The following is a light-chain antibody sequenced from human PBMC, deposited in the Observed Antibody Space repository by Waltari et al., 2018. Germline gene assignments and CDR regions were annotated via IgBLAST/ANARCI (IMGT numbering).Light chain of an antibody. CDR3: SSYAGSNLYV. V-gene: IGLV2-8*01. CDR1: SSDVGGYNY. J-gene: IGLJ1*01. CDR2: EVS. Sequence: QSALTQPPSASGSPGQSVTISCTGTSSDVGGYNYVSWYQQHPGKAPKLMIYEVSKRPPGVPDRFSGSKSGNTASLTGSGLQAEDEADYYCSSYAGSNLYVFGTGTKVTVL.